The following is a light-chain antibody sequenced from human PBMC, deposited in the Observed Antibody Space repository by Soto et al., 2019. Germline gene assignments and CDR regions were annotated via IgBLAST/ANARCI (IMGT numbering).Light chain of an antibody. CDR3: ISYTSSSTHV. V-gene: IGLV2-14*03. J-gene: IGLJ1*01. CDR2: DVN. CDR1: SSDVGGYDY. Sequence: QSVLTQPASVSGSPGQSIAISCTGTSSDVGGYDYVSWYQQLPGKAPKLMIYDVNNRPSVASNRFSGSNSGNTASLTISGLQAEDEADYYCISYTSSSTHVFGTGTKLTVL.